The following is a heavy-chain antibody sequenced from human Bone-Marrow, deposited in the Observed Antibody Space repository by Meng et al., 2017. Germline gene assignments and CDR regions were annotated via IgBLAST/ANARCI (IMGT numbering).Heavy chain of an antibody. V-gene: IGHV4-4*02. CDR3: ARDLVRTAMVGVFDY. CDR1: GGSTGSSKL. CDR2: IYQSGST. D-gene: IGHD5-18*01. J-gene: IGHJ4*02. Sequence: QFRGWGQGVVKTAGTLAVTCAVSGGSTGSSKLWSGVRQPPGKGLEWIGEIYQSGSTHYIPSLKSRVTISVDKSKNQFSLKLSSVTAADTAVYYCARDLVRTAMVGVFDYWGQGTLVTVSS.